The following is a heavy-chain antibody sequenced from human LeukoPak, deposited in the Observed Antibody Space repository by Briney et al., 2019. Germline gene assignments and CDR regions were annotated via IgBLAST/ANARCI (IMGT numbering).Heavy chain of an antibody. CDR3: ARFKMYSYGRGGFDY. J-gene: IGHJ4*02. CDR1: GGSFSGYY. V-gene: IGHV4-34*01. Sequence: PSETLSLTCAVYGGSFSGYYLSWVRQPPGKGLEWIGEINHSGSTNYNPSLKSRVTISVDTSKNQFSLKLSSVTAADTAVYYCARFKMYSYGRGGFDYWGQGTLVTVSS. CDR2: INHSGST. D-gene: IGHD5-18*01.